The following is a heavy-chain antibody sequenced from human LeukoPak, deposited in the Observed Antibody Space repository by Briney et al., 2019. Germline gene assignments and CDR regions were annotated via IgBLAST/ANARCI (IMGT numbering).Heavy chain of an antibody. D-gene: IGHD3-10*01. CDR3: ARDRDYGSGSYGPGV. CDR1: GLKFSDAW. J-gene: IGHJ6*02. V-gene: IGHV3-53*01. CDR2: IYSGGTT. Sequence: GGSLRLSCAVSGLKFSDAWMSWVRQAPGKGLEWVSGIYSGGTTYYADSVKGRFTISRDNSKNTLFLQMNSLRAEDSAVYYCARDRDYGSGSYGPGVWGQGTTVTVSS.